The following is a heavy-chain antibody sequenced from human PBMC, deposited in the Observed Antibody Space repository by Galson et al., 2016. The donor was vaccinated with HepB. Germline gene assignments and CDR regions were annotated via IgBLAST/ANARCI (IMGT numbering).Heavy chain of an antibody. Sequence: SLRLSCAASGFTFSRYAMSWVRQAPGKGLEWVSGISGSGGNTYYADSVKGRVAISRDNSKNPLYLQMNSLRAEDTAVYYCAKDSGSMIVVATTLDYWGQGTLVTVSS. D-gene: IGHD3-22*01. V-gene: IGHV3-23*01. CDR2: ISGSGGNT. CDR1: GFTFSRYA. J-gene: IGHJ4*02. CDR3: AKDSGSMIVVATTLDY.